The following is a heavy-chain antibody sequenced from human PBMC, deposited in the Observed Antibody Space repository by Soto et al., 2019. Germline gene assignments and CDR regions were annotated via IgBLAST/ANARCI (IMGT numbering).Heavy chain of an antibody. V-gene: IGHV3-30*03. J-gene: IGHJ4*02. CDR2: ISYDGSNK. Sequence: QVQLVESGGGVVQPGRSLRLSCAASGFTFSSYGMHWVRQAPGKGLEWVAVISYDGSNKYYADSVKGRFTVSRDNSKNTLYLQINSLRAEDTTVYYCASSLYYYDSSGYLGHLKLDYWGQGTLVTVSS. CDR3: ASSLYYYDSSGYLGHLKLDY. CDR1: GFTFSSYG. D-gene: IGHD3-22*01.